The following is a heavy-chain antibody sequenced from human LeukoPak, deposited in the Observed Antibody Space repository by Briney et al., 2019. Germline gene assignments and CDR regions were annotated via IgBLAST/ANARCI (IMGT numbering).Heavy chain of an antibody. V-gene: IGHV1-24*01. Sequence: ASVKVSCKVSGYTLTELSMHWVRQAPGKGLEWMGGFDPEDGETIYAQKFQGRVTMTEDTSTDTAYMELSSLRSEDTAVYYCARDLPVYSSVNYFDYWGQGTLVTVSS. CDR1: GYTLTELS. D-gene: IGHD6-19*01. CDR3: ARDLPVYSSVNYFDY. J-gene: IGHJ4*02. CDR2: FDPEDGET.